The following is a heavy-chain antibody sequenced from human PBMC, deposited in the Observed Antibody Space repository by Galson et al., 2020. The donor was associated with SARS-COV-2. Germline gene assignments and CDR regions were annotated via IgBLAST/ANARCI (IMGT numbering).Heavy chain of an antibody. Sequence: GESLKISCKGSGYSFAGYWIGWVRQMPGKGLEWIGMIYPADSDTRYSPSFQGQVSISADRSTSTAFLQWNSLRASDTAMYYCARHFSRHVMNSIYIDSWGQGTLGTVSS. CDR3: ARHFSRHVMNSIYIDS. V-gene: IGHV5-51*01. D-gene: IGHD2-21*01. J-gene: IGHJ4*02. CDR2: IYPADSDT. CDR1: GYSFAGYW.